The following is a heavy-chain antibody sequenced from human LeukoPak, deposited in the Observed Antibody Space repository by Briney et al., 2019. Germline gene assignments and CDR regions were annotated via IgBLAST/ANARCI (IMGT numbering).Heavy chain of an antibody. CDR3: ARDGGMTCSSTRCSPEYFHH. CDR1: GFTFSSYS. J-gene: IGHJ1*01. CDR2: FSSSSSTI. D-gene: IGHD2-2*01. V-gene: IGHV3-48*04. Sequence: GGSLRLSCAASGFTFSSYSMNWVRQAPGKGLEWVSYFSSSSSTIYYADSVKGRITISRDNAKNSLYLQMNSLRAEDTAVYYCARDGGMTCSSTRCSPEYFHHWGQFTLVTVFS.